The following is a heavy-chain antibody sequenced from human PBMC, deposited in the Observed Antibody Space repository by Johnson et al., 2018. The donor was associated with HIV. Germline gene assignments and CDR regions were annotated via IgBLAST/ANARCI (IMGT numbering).Heavy chain of an antibody. Sequence: QEQLVESGGGLVKPGGSLRLSCVASGFTFSDYYMSWIRQAPGKGLEWVSYISGSGGTIYSADSVKGRFTTSRDNAKKSLYLQMNSLRAEDTAGYYCARSKDCSVGTCPDGFDIWGQGKMVTVSS. J-gene: IGHJ3*02. CDR3: ARSKDCSVGTCPDGFDI. V-gene: IGHV3-11*04. CDR2: ISGSGGTI. D-gene: IGHD2-15*01. CDR1: GFTFSDYY.